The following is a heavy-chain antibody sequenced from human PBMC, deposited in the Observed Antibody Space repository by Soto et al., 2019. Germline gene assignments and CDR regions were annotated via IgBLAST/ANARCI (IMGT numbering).Heavy chain of an antibody. CDR2: IIPIFGTA. CDR3: ARGIAAAGTLDY. V-gene: IGHV1-69*13. J-gene: IGHJ4*02. Sequence: SVKVSCKASGGAFSSYAISWVRQAPGQGLEWMGGIIPIFGTANYAQKFQGRFTITADESTSTAYMELSSLRSEDTAVYYCARGIAAAGTLDYWGQGTLVTVSS. CDR1: GGAFSSYA. D-gene: IGHD6-13*01.